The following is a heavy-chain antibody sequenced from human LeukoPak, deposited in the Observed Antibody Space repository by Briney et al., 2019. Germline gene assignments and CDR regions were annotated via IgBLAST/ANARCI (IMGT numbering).Heavy chain of an antibody. J-gene: IGHJ3*02. CDR3: ARANCSGGSCYPRGAFDI. CDR2: IYYSGST. V-gene: IGHV4-59*01. D-gene: IGHD2-15*01. Sequence: KPSETLSLTCTVSGGSISSYYWSWIRQPPGKGLEWIGYIYYSGSTNYNPSLKSRVTISVDTSKNQFSLKLSSVTAADTAVYYCARANCSGGSCYPRGAFDIWGQGTMVTVSS. CDR1: GGSISSYY.